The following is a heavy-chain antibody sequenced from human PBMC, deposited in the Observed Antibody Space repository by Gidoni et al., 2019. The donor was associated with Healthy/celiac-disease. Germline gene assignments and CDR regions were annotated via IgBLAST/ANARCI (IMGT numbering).Heavy chain of an antibody. V-gene: IGHV3-7*03. J-gene: IGHJ6*02. Sequence: EVQLVESGGGLVQPGGSLRLSCAASGFTFSSYWMSWVRQAPGKGLEWVANIKQDGSEKYYVDSVKGRFTISRDNAKNSLYLQMNSLRAEDTAVYYCARDVQRVEGTGLHYYGMDVWGQGTTVTVSS. D-gene: IGHD3-9*01. CDR3: ARDVQRVEGTGLHYYGMDV. CDR1: GFTFSSYW. CDR2: IKQDGSEK.